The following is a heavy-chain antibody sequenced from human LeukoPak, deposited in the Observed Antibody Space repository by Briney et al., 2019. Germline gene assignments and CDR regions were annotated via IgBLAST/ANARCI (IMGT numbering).Heavy chain of an antibody. CDR3: ARDSRSYERSGYYHFDY. CDR1: GASLISYY. V-gene: IGHV4-59*01. CDR2: IYYNGSP. Sequence: SETLSLTCTVSGASLISYYWNWIRQPPGKGLEWIGYIYYNGSPNYNPSLKSRVTMSQDTSKNHFSLKLTSVTAADTAVYYCARDSRSYERSGYYHFDYWGQGSLVTVSS. D-gene: IGHD3-22*01. J-gene: IGHJ4*02.